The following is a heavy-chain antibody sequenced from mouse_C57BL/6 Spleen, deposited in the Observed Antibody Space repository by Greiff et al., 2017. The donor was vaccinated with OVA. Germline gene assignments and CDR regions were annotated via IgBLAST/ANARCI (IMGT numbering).Heavy chain of an antibody. CDR2: INPSNGGT. V-gene: IGHV1-53*01. D-gene: IGHD2-3*01. J-gene: IGHJ2*01. CDR1: GYTFTSYW. Sequence: VQLQQPGAELVKPGASVKLSCKASGYTFTSYWMHWVKQRPGQGLEWIGNINPSNGGTNYNEKFKSKATLTVDKSSSTAYMQLSSLTSEDSAVYYCARGDPCDGTYFDYWGQGTTLTVSS. CDR3: ARGDPCDGTYFDY.